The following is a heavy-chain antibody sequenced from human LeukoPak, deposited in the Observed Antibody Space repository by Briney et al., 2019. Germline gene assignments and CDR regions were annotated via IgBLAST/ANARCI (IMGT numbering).Heavy chain of an antibody. D-gene: IGHD1-1*01. CDR1: GFTFSSYW. J-gene: IGHJ4*02. V-gene: IGHV3-7*01. Sequence: GESLRLSCAASGFTFSSYWMSWLRQAPGKGLEWVATISQDGREKFYVDSAEGRFTVSRDNAKTSLFLQMNSLRAEDTAVYYCAREANARFDYWGQGTLVTVSS. CDR3: AREANARFDY. CDR2: ISQDGREK.